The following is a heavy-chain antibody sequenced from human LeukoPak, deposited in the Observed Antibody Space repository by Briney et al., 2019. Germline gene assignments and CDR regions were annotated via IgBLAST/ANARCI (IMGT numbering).Heavy chain of an antibody. D-gene: IGHD2-2*01. CDR2: TYYRSKWYN. Sequence: SQTLSLTCAISGDSVSSNSAAWNWIRQSPSRGLEWLGRTYYRSKWYNDYAVSVKSRITINPDTSKNQFSLQLNSVTPEDTAVYYCAREDRLGYCSSTSCPLWFDPWGQGTLVTVSS. V-gene: IGHV6-1*01. CDR1: GDSVSSNSAA. CDR3: AREDRLGYCSSTSCPLWFDP. J-gene: IGHJ5*02.